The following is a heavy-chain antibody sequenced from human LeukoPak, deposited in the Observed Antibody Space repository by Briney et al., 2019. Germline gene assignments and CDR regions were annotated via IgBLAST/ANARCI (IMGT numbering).Heavy chain of an antibody. CDR2: ISYSGSA. J-gene: IGHJ4*02. V-gene: IGHV4-59*01. CDR3: ANYYDSSGSDY. CDR1: GGSISSYY. D-gene: IGHD3-22*01. Sequence: SSETLSLTCTVSGGSISSYYWSWIRQPPGKGLEWIGYISYSGSANYNPSLKSRVTISVDTSKNQFSLKLSSVTAADTAVYYCANYYDSSGSDYWGQGALVTVSS.